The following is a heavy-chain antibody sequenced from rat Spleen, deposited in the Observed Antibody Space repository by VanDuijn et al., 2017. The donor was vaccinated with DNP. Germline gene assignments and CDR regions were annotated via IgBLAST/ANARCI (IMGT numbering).Heavy chain of an antibody. Sequence: EVQVLESGEGLVQPGRSRKLSCATSGFTFSTTWMYWYRQFPEKRLEWVARIKSKSNNYATDYTDSVKGRFTISRDDSKSSIYLQMNNLEEEDSAIYYCASPGYWGQGVMVTVSS. CDR2: IKSKSNNYAT. J-gene: IGHJ2*01. CDR1: GFTFSTTW. CDR3: ASPGY. V-gene: IGHV6-6*01. D-gene: IGHD1-4*01.